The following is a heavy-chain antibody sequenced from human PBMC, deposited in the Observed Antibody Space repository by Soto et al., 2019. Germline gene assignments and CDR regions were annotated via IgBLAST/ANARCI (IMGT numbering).Heavy chain of an antibody. CDR1: GFTFSSYG. V-gene: IGHV3-30*18. Sequence: GGSLRLSCAASGFTFSSYGMHWVRQAPGKGLEWVAVISYDGSNKYYADSVKGRFTISRDNSKNTLYLQMNSLRAEDTAVYYCANKAVAGSEPDYWGQGTLVTVSS. CDR3: ANKAVAGSEPDY. D-gene: IGHD6-19*01. J-gene: IGHJ4*02. CDR2: ISYDGSNK.